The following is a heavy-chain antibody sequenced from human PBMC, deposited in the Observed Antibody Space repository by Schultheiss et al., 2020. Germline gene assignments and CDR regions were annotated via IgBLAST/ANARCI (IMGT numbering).Heavy chain of an antibody. CDR2: IDWDDDK. D-gene: IGHD3-10*01. J-gene: IGHJ6*02. CDR3: ARTLITMVRGVRVYYYYGMDV. V-gene: IGHV2-70*11. CDR1: GFSLSTSGMC. Sequence: SGPTLVKPTQTLTLTCTFSGFSLSTSGMCVSWIRQPPGKALEWLARIDWDDDKYYSTSLKTRLTISKDTSKNQVVLTMTNMDPVDTATYYCARTLITMVRGVRVYYYYGMDVWGQGTTGTGSS.